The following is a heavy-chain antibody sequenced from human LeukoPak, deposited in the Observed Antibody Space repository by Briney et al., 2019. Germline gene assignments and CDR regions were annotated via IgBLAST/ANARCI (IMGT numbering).Heavy chain of an antibody. V-gene: IGHV4-39*01. CDR3: ARLLPPSDY. CDR1: GGSISSSSYY. CDR2: IYYSGST. Sequence: SETLSLTCTVSGGSISSSSYYWGWIRQPPGKGLEWIGSIYYSGSTYYNPSLKSRVAISVDTSKNQFSLKLSSVTAADTAVYYCARLLPPSDYWGQGTLVTVSS. D-gene: IGHD3-22*01. J-gene: IGHJ4*02.